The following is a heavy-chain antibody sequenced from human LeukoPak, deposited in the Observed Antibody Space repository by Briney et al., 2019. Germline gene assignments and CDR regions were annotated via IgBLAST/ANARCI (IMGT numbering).Heavy chain of an antibody. CDR3: ARVNSYGSY. J-gene: IGHJ4*02. Sequence: GGSLRLSCAASGFTFSNYAMSWVRQAPGKGLEWVSAISGGGGSTYFADSVKGRFTISRDNSKNTVYLQMNSLRDEDTAVYYCARVNSYGSYWGQGTLVIVSS. CDR1: GFTFSNYA. CDR2: ISGGGGST. V-gene: IGHV3-23*01. D-gene: IGHD5-18*01.